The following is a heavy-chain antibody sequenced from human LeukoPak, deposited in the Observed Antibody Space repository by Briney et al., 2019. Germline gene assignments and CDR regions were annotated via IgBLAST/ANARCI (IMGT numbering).Heavy chain of an antibody. CDR3: ARGLLPFDY. Sequence: GSLRLSCAASGFTFSSYSMNWVRQAPGKGLEWVSYISSSSSTIYYADSVKGRFTISRDNAKNSLYLQMNSLRAEDTAVYYCARGLLPFDYWGQGTLVTVSS. V-gene: IGHV3-48*01. CDR2: ISSSSSTI. D-gene: IGHD2-15*01. CDR1: GFTFSSYS. J-gene: IGHJ4*02.